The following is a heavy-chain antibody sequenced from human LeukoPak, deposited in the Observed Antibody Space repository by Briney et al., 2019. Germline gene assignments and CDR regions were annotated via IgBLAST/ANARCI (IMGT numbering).Heavy chain of an antibody. J-gene: IGHJ4*02. V-gene: IGHV3-9*01. Sequence: PGGSLRLSCAASGFTLDDYAMHWVRQAPGKGLEWVSGISWNSGSTGYADSVKGRFTISRDNTKNSLYLQMNSLRPEDTALYYCAKDIGAAAARFDYWGQGTLVTVSS. D-gene: IGHD6-13*01. CDR2: ISWNSGST. CDR3: AKDIGAAAARFDY. CDR1: GFTLDDYA.